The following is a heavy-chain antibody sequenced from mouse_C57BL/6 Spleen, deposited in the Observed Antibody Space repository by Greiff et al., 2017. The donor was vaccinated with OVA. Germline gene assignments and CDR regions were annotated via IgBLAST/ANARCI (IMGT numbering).Heavy chain of an antibody. D-gene: IGHD1-1*01. CDR3: ARAPHYYGSSYTGGYFDV. CDR2: INPNYGTT. Sequence: VQLQQSGPELVKPGASVKISCKASGYSFTDYNMTWVKQSNGKSLEWIGVINPNYGTTSYNQKFKGKATLTVDKSSSTAYMQLNSLTSEDSAVYYCARAPHYYGSSYTGGYFDVWGTGTTVTVSS. J-gene: IGHJ1*03. CDR1: GYSFTDYN. V-gene: IGHV1-39*01.